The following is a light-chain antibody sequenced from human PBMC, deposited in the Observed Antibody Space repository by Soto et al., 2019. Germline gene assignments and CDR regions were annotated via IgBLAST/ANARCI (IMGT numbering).Light chain of an antibody. Sequence: DIVMTQSPLSLPVTPGEPASISCRSSQSLLHGNGYNYLDWYLQKPGQSPQLLIYLGSNRASGVPDMFSGSGSGTYFTLKISRVEAEDVGNYYCMQALQSPLAFGGGTKVEIK. V-gene: IGKV2-28*01. J-gene: IGKJ4*02. CDR2: LGS. CDR3: MQALQSPLA. CDR1: QSLLHGNGYNY.